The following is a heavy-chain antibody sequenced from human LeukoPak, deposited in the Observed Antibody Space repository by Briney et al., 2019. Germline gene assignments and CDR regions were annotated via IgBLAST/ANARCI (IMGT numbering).Heavy chain of an antibody. V-gene: IGHV4-34*01. CDR3: ARGQGATVPQVGKNWFDP. D-gene: IGHD1-26*01. Sequence: SETLSVTCADYGGSFSGYYWSWIRQPPGKGLEWIGEINHSGSTNYNPSLKCRVTISVDTSKNQFSLKLSSVTAADTAVYYCARGQGATVPQVGKNWFDPWGQGTRVTVSA. CDR1: GGSFSGYY. J-gene: IGHJ5*02. CDR2: INHSGST.